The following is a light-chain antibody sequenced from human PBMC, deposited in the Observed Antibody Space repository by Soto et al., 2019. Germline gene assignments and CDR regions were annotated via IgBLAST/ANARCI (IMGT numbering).Light chain of an antibody. CDR3: QQYNSYPWT. Sequence: IQMTQSPSTLSASVGDRVTFTCRASQTISTWLAWYQQKPGEAPKLLIYKASTLEVGVPSRFSASGSGTEFTLTINTLQPADLATYYGQQYNSYPWTFGQGTKV. J-gene: IGKJ1*01. V-gene: IGKV1-5*03. CDR1: QTISTW. CDR2: KAS.